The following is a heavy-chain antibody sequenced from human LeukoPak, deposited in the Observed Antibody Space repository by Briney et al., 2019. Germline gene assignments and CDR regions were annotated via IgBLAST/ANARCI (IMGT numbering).Heavy chain of an antibody. CDR1: GFTFSDYY. CDR2: ISSSGSTI. D-gene: IGHD3-22*01. J-gene: IGHJ4*02. CDR3: AKDPLRGSGYYPSDY. Sequence: PGGSLRLSCAASGFTFSDYYMSWIRQAPGKGLEWVSYISSSGSTIYYADSVKGRFTISRDNSKNTLYLQMNSLRAEDTAVYYCAKDPLRGSGYYPSDYWGQGTLVTVSS. V-gene: IGHV3-11*01.